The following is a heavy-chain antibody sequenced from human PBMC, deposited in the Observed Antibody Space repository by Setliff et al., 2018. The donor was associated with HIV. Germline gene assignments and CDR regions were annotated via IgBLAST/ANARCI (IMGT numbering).Heavy chain of an antibody. CDR3: ASRIYYYDSNNFLREEGFDP. V-gene: IGHV4-39*01. J-gene: IGHJ5*02. CDR1: GDSASNSRYY. Sequence: SETLSLTCTVSGDSASNSRYYWAWIRQPPGKGLEYIGSIHYDERTYYNPSLKSRVTISLDTSKNQFSLNLTSVAAADTAVYYCASRIYYYDSNNFLREEGFDPWGQGTLVTVSS. CDR2: IHYDERT. D-gene: IGHD3-22*01.